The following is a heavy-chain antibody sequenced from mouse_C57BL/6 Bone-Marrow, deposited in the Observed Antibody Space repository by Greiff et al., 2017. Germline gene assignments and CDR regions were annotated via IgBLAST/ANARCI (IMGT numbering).Heavy chain of an antibody. CDR2: IDPSDSYT. CDR3: AREKSSPLEWYFDV. CDR1: GYTFTSYW. D-gene: IGHD1-3*01. Sequence: QVQLKQPGAELVMPGASVKLSCKASGYTFTSYWMHWVKQRPGHGLEWIGEIDPSDSYTNYNQKFKGKSTLTVDKSSSTAYMQLSSLTSEDSAVYYCAREKSSPLEWYFDVWGTGTTVTVSS. J-gene: IGHJ1*03. V-gene: IGHV1-69*01.